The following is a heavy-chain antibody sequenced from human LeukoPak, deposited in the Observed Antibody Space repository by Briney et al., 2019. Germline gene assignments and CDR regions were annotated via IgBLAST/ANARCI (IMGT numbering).Heavy chain of an antibody. CDR3: ARSGKVVVAANNWFDP. Sequence: SVKVSCKASGGTFSSYPISWVRQAPGQGLEWMGRIIPIFGTANYAQKFQGRVTITTDESTSTAYMELSSLRSEDTAVYYCARSGKVVVAANNWFDPWGQGTLVTVSS. CDR2: IIPIFGTA. D-gene: IGHD2-15*01. J-gene: IGHJ5*02. V-gene: IGHV1-69*05. CDR1: GGTFSSYP.